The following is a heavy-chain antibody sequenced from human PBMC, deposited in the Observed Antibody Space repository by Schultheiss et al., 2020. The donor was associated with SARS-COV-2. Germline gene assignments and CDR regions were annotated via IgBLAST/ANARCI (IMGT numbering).Heavy chain of an antibody. J-gene: IGHJ3*02. CDR3: ARGTYYYDSSGSLSAFDI. V-gene: IGHV4-59*12. CDR1: GGSFSGYY. Sequence: SETLSLTFAVYGGSFSGYYWSWIRQPPGKGLEWIGYIYYSGSTNYNPSLKSRVTISVDTSKNQFSLKLSSVTAADTAVYYCARGTYYYDSSGSLSAFDIWGQGTMVTVSS. CDR2: IYYSGST. D-gene: IGHD3-22*01.